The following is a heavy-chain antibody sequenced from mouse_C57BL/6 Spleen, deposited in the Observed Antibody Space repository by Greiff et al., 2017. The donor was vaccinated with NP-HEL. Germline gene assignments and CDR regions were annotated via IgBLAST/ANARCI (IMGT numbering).Heavy chain of an antibody. Sequence: EVKVVESGGGLVKPGGSLKLSCAASGFTFSSYAMSWVRQTPEKRLEWVATISDGGSYTYYPDNVKGRFTISRDNAKNNLYLQMSHLKSEDTAMYYCAREHFYAMDYWGQGTSVTVSS. CDR1: GFTFSSYA. CDR2: ISDGGSYT. V-gene: IGHV5-4*01. CDR3: AREHFYAMDY. J-gene: IGHJ4*01.